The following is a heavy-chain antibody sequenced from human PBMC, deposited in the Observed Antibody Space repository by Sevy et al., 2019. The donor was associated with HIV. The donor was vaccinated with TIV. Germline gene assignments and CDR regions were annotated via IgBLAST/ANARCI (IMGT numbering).Heavy chain of an antibody. CDR2: IYYTGTT. CDR3: ARDSGVWFDP. Sequence: SETLSLTCTISGASISSYYWSWIRQSPGKGLEWIGYIYYTGTTNYNPSLKSRVTISVDTSKNQFSLKVNSMTAADTAVYYCARDSGVWFDPWGQGTLVTVSS. CDR1: GASISSYY. V-gene: IGHV4-59*01. J-gene: IGHJ5*02. D-gene: IGHD3-3*01.